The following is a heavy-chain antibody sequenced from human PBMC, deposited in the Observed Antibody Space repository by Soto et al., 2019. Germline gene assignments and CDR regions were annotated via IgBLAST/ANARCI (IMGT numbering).Heavy chain of an antibody. J-gene: IGHJ6*02. CDR2: IYHSGST. CDR3: ARDWAQYSSGWYYYYGMDV. V-gene: IGHV4-4*02. CDR1: GGSIRSSNW. Sequence: SETLSLTCAVSGGSIRSSNWWSWVRQPPGKGLEWIGEIYHSGSTNYNPSLKSRVTISVDKSKNQFSLKLSSVTAADMAVYYCARDWAQYSSGWYYYYGMDVWGQGTTVTVSS. D-gene: IGHD6-19*01.